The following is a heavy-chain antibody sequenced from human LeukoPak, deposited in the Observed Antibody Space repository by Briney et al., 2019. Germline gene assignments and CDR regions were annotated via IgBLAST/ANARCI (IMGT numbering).Heavy chain of an antibody. V-gene: IGHV4-34*01. CDR2: INHSGST. CDR3: ARWGQNYYDSSGIDY. D-gene: IGHD3-22*01. J-gene: IGHJ4*02. CDR1: GGSFSGYY. Sequence: PSETLSLTCAVYGGSFSGYYWSWIRQPPGKGLEWIGEINHSGSTNYNPSLKSRVTISVDTSKNQFSLKLSSVTAADTAVYYCARWGQNYYDSSGIDYWGQGTLVTVSS.